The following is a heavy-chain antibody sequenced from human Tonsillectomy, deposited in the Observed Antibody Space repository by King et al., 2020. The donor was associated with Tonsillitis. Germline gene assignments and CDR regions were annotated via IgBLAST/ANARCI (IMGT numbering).Heavy chain of an antibody. V-gene: IGHV2-5*01. CDR2: IYWNDHK. D-gene: IGHD2-15*01. J-gene: IGHJ4*02. CDR3: ARTFLSGGDGSGDRGQNFDS. CDR1: VFSLSTSGVV. Sequence: TLKESGPTLLKPTQTLTLTCTFSVFSLSTSGVVVGWIRQPPGKALEWLALIYWNDHKRYSPSLKTSLTITKDTSQDQVFLTMTNMDPVDTAIYYCARTFLSGGDGSGDRGQNFDSWGQGTLVTVSS.